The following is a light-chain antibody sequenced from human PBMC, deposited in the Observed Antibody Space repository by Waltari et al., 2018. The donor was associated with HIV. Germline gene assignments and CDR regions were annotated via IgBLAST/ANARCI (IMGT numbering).Light chain of an antibody. CDR3: AAWDDSLNGYV. CDR1: SSNIGNNY. V-gene: IGLV1-44*01. J-gene: IGLJ1*01. CDR2: RNN. Sequence: QSVLTQPPSVSAAPGQKVTISCSGSSSNIGNNYVSWYQHFPGTAPKLLIYRNNQRPSGVPDRFSGSKSGTSASLAISGLQSEDEADYCCAAWDDSLNGYVFGAGTKVTVL.